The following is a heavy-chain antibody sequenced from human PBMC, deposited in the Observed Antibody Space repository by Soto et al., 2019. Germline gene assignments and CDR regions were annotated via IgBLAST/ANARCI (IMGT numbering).Heavy chain of an antibody. D-gene: IGHD5-18*01. CDR1: GFNFPTFW. J-gene: IGHJ4*02. CDR2: IYPDDSDT. CDR3: AGLAWIQLWPLDY. Sequence: PGESLKISCKHSGFNFPTFWIAWVRQMPGKGLEWMGTIYPDDSDTRYSPSFQGQVTISADKSIQTAYLQWSSLKASDTAMYYCAGLAWIQLWPLDYWGQGTLVTVSS. V-gene: IGHV5-51*01.